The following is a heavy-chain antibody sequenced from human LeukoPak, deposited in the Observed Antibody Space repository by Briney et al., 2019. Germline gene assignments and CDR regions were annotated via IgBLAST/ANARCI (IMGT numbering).Heavy chain of an antibody. D-gene: IGHD6-13*01. CDR3: ARPYSSRWDAYDI. J-gene: IGHJ3*02. CDR1: RFTFNNYA. V-gene: IGHV3-23*01. CDR2: ISGSGGST. Sequence: PGGSLRLSCTASRFTFNNYAMSWVRQPPGKGLESVSVISGSGGSTYYADSVKGRFTISRDNSKNTLYLQMNSLRAEDTAIYYCARPYSSRWDAYDIWGQGTMVTVSS.